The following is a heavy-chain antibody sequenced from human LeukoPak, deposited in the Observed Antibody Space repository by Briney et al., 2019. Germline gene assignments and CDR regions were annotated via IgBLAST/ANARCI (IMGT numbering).Heavy chain of an antibody. J-gene: IGHJ3*02. Sequence: PGGSLRLSCAASGFTVSSNYMSWVRQAPGKGLEWVSVIYSGGSTYYADSVKGRFTISRDNSKNTLYLQMNSLRGEDTAVYYCARAGYRDYDYGDYVARAFDIWGQGTMVTVSS. CDR2: IYSGGST. V-gene: IGHV3-66*02. CDR1: GFTVSSNY. CDR3: ARAGYRDYDYGDYVARAFDI. D-gene: IGHD4-17*01.